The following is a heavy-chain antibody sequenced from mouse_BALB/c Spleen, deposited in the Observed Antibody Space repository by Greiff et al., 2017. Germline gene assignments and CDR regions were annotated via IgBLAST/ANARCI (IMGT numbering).Heavy chain of an antibody. V-gene: IGHV5-6-4*01. J-gene: IGHJ4*01. D-gene: IGHD1-2*01. CDR1: GFTFSSYT. CDR3: ARQFITTATTYAMDY. CDR2: ISSGGSYT. Sequence: DVKLQESGGGLVKPGGSLKLSCAASGFTFSSYTMSWVRQTPEKRLEWVATISSGGSYTYYPDTVKGRFTISRDNAKNTLYLQMSSLKSEDTAMYYCARQFITTATTYAMDYWGQGTSVTVSS.